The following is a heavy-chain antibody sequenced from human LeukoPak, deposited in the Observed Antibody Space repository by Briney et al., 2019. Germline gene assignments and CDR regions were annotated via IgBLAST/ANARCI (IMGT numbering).Heavy chain of an antibody. Sequence: PGGSLRLSCAASGFTFSSFAMTWVRQAPGKXXXXXXXMSSGGTYIYYPDSVRGRFTISRDNAKNSLYLLMNNLRAEDTGVYYCARDRPTGASRVFLVQWGQGTLVTVSS. CDR3: ARDRPTGASRVFLVQ. V-gene: IGHV3-21*01. D-gene: IGHD3-3*01. J-gene: IGHJ4*02. CDR2: MSSGGTYI. CDR1: GFTFSSFA.